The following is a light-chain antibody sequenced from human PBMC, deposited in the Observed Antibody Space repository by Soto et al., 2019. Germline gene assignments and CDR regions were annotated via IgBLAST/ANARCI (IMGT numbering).Light chain of an antibody. Sequence: QSVLTQPASVSGSPGQSIIISCTGTSSDVGGYNYVSWYQQHPGKAPKLMIYDVTNRPSGVSNRFSGSKSGNTASLTISGLQAEDEADYYCSSYTGSSTYVFGTGTKVTVL. CDR3: SSYTGSSTYV. CDR1: SSDVGGYNY. J-gene: IGLJ1*01. V-gene: IGLV2-14*01. CDR2: DVT.